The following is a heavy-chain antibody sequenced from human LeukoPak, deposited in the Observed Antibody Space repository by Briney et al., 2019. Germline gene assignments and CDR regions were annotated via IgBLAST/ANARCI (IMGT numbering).Heavy chain of an antibody. CDR3: AKDLYSSGWPFDY. CDR1: GFTFSSYG. Sequence: GGSLRLSCAASGFTFSSYGMHWVRQAPGKGLEWVAVISYDGSNKYYADSVKGRFTISRDNSKNTLYLQMNSLRAEDTAVYYCAKDLYSSGWPFDYWGQGTLVTVSS. D-gene: IGHD6-19*01. CDR2: ISYDGSNK. J-gene: IGHJ4*02. V-gene: IGHV3-30*18.